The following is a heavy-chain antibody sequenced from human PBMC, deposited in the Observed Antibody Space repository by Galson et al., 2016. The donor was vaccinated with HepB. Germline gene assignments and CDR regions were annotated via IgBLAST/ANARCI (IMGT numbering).Heavy chain of an antibody. Sequence: LRLSCAASGFAFSTYVMSWVRQAPGKGLEWVSAISGSGGSTYYADSVKGRFTISRDNSKNTLYLQMNSPRAEDTAVYYCAKEFYDYVWGNYRPRPVDYWGQGTLVTVSS. D-gene: IGHD3-16*02. CDR1: GFAFSTYV. J-gene: IGHJ4*02. CDR2: ISGSGGST. CDR3: AKEFYDYVWGNYRPRPVDY. V-gene: IGHV3-23*01.